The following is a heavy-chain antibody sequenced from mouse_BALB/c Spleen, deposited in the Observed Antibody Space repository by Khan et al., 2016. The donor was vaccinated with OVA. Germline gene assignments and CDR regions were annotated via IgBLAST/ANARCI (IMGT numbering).Heavy chain of an antibody. CDR2: IYPGDGST. J-gene: IGHJ4*01. Sequence: QVQLQQPGPELVKPGALVKISCKASGYTFTAYDINWVKQRPGQGLEWIGWIYPGDGSTKYNENFKDKATLTADKSSNTAYMQLSSLTSEKAAVYFWAREGLRGVAMDYWGQGTSVSVSS. V-gene: IGHV1S56*01. CDR3: AREGLRGVAMDY. CDR1: GYTFTAYD. D-gene: IGHD2-4*01.